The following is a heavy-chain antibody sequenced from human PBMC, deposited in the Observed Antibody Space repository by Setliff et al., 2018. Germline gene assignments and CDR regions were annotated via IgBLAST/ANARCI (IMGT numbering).Heavy chain of an antibody. CDR3: AIQRSSSRIGGMDY. CDR2: IIGGGSRT. Sequence: GGSLRLSCAASGFSFSSYAMSWVRQAPGKGLEWVSSIIGGGSRTYYADSVQGRFTISRDNLKNTLHLQMNSLRAEDTAIYYCAIQRSSSRIGGMDYWGQGTLVTVSS. V-gene: IGHV3-23*01. J-gene: IGHJ4*02. CDR1: GFSFSSYA. D-gene: IGHD2-2*01.